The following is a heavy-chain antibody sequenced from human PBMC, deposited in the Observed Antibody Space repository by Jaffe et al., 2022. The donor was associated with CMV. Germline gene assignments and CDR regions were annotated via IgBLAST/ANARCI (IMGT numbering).Heavy chain of an antibody. J-gene: IGHJ4*02. CDR1: GFTFDDYA. Sequence: EVQLVESGGGLVQPGRSLRLSCAASGFTFDDYAMHWVRQAPGKGLEWVSGISWNSGSIGYADSVKGRFTISRDNAKNSLYLQMNSLRAEDTALYYCAKDNGYYDSSGYYAYWGQGTLVTVSS. CDR2: ISWNSGSI. CDR3: AKDNGYYDSSGYYAY. V-gene: IGHV3-9*01. D-gene: IGHD3-22*01.